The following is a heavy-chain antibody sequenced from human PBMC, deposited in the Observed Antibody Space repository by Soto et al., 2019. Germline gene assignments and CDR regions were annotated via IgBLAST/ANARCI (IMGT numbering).Heavy chain of an antibody. CDR1: GYTFTSYG. CDR3: ARHNSQWPCWFDP. D-gene: IGHD1-1*01. J-gene: IGHJ5*02. V-gene: IGHV1-18*01. Sequence: ASVKVSCKASGYTFTSYGISWVRQAPGEGLEWVGWISGYDGNTDYAHKFRGRVTMTTDTSTNTHYMDLRSLRSDDTAVYYCARHNSQWPCWFDPGGQGNPVTVPQ. CDR2: ISGYDGNT.